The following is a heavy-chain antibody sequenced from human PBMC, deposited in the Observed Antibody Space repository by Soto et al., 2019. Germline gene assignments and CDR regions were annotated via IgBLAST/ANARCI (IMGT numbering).Heavy chain of an antibody. J-gene: IGHJ4*02. CDR3: AREDIQDIVVVVVAPEGLGY. Sequence: QVQLVQSGAEVKKPGASVKVSCKASGYTFTSYGISWVRQAPGQGLEWMGRISGYNGNSNYAQNLQGRVTMTIDTSTSTAYMELRSLRSDDTAVYYCAREDIQDIVVVVVAPEGLGYWGQGTLVTVSS. CDR2: ISGYNGNS. V-gene: IGHV1-18*01. CDR1: GYTFTSYG. D-gene: IGHD2-15*01.